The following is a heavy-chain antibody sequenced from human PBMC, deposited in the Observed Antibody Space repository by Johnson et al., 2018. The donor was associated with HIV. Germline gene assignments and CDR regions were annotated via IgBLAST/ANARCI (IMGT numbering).Heavy chain of an antibody. CDR1: GFTFNSYA. J-gene: IGHJ3*01. CDR3: VRGGLGYQNFHDPFDV. CDR2: ISWHSGSI. D-gene: IGHD3-16*02. V-gene: IGHV3-9*01. Sequence: VQLVESGGGVVQPGRSLRLFCPASGFTFNSYAMHWVRQAPGKGLEWVSGISWHSGSIGYADSVKGRFTISRDNAKNSLYLQMDSLRPEDTALYYCVRGGLGYQNFHDPFDVWGQGTVVTVSS.